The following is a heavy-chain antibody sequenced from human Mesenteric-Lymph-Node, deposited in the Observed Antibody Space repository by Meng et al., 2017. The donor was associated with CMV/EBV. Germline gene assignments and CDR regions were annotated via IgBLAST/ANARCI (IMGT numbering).Heavy chain of an antibody. CDR2: INHSGST. J-gene: IGHJ3*02. CDR3: AARAKYPMAFDI. D-gene: IGHD2-2*01. CDR1: GGSFSGYY. V-gene: IGHV4-34*01. Sequence: SETLSLTCAVYGGSFSGYYWSWIRQPPGKGLEWIGEINHSGSTNYNPSLKSRVTISVDTSKNQFSLKLSSVTAADTAVYYCAARAKYPMAFDIWGQGTMVTVSS.